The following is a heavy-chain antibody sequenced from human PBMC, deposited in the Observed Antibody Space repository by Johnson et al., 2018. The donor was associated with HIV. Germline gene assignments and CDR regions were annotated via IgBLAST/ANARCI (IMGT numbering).Heavy chain of an antibody. D-gene: IGHD3-3*01. Sequence: QVHLVESGGGLVQPGRSLRLSCAASGFTFDYYAMHWVRQAPGKGLEWVAVIWYDGSNKYYADSVKGRFTISRDNSKNTLYLQMNSLRAEDTAVYYCAKTRLRFLEWYDAFDIWGQGTMVTVSS. V-gene: IGHV3-33*06. J-gene: IGHJ3*02. CDR2: IWYDGSNK. CDR1: GFTFDYYA. CDR3: AKTRLRFLEWYDAFDI.